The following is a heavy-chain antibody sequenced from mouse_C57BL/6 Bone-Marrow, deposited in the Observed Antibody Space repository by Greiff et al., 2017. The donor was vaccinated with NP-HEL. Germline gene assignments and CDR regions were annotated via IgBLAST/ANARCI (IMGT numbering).Heavy chain of an antibody. CDR2: FYPGSGSI. D-gene: IGHD2-3*01. V-gene: IGHV1-62-2*01. CDR1: GYTFTEYT. J-gene: IGHJ3*01. Sequence: QVQLQQSGAELVKPGASVKLSCKASGYTFTEYTIHWVKQRSGQGLEWIGWFYPGSGSIKYNEKFKDKATLTADKSSSTVYMELSRLTSEDSAVYFSATHAEDLSLYDGYSFAYWGQGTLVTVSA. CDR3: ATHAEDLSLYDGYSFAY.